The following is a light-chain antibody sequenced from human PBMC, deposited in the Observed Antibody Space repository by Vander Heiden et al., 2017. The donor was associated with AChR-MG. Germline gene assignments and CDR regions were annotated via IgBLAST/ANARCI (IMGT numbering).Light chain of an antibody. CDR2: AAS. V-gene: IGKV1-8*01. J-gene: IGKJ2*01. CDR3: QQYYSYPMYT. Sequence: AIRITQPPSSLSASTGDRVPITCRASQGISSYLAWYQQKPGKAPKLLIYAASTLQSGVPSRFSGSGSGTDFTLTISCLQSEDFATYYCQQYYSYPMYTFGQGTKLESK. CDR1: QGISSY.